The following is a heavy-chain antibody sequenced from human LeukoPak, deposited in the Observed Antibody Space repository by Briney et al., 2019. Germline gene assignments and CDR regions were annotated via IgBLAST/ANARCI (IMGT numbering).Heavy chain of an antibody. Sequence: SGTLSLTCAVSGGSISSSNWWSWVRRPPGKGLEWIGEIYHSGSTNYNPSLKSRVTISVDKSKNQFSLKLSSVTAADTAVYYCARGYCTNGVCYTGSIYYMDVWGKGTTVTVSS. CDR1: GGSISSSNW. V-gene: IGHV4-4*02. CDR3: ARGYCTNGVCYTGSIYYMDV. J-gene: IGHJ6*03. CDR2: IYHSGST. D-gene: IGHD2-8*01.